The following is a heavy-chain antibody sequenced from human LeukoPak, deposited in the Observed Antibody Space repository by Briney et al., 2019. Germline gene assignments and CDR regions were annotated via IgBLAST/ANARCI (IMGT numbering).Heavy chain of an antibody. CDR3: ARGGTAPGLYFDL. CDR2: IRQDGSEK. CDR1: GFTFTDCW. D-gene: IGHD6-13*01. V-gene: IGHV3-7*04. Sequence: GGPLRLSCEVSGFTFTDCWMNWVRQAPGKGPEGLASIRQDGSEKTYVDSVKGRFTISRDNTKNSLSLQLNGLRDEDTAVYYCARGGTAPGLYFDLWGQGTLVTVSS. J-gene: IGHJ4*01.